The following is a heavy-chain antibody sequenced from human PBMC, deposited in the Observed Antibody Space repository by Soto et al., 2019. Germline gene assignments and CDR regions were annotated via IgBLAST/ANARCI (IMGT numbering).Heavy chain of an antibody. J-gene: IGHJ4*02. CDR2: IIPNFGST. Sequence: SVKVSGEASGGTLSNYAMNWVRLAPGQGLEWMGWIIPNFGSTNYAPKFQGGVTFTADESTGTAYMKLTSLRSDDTGIYYCATGGGDYVSRFFDSWGQGTLVTVSS. D-gene: IGHD4-17*01. CDR3: ATGGGDYVSRFFDS. V-gene: IGHV1-69*13. CDR1: GGTLSNYA.